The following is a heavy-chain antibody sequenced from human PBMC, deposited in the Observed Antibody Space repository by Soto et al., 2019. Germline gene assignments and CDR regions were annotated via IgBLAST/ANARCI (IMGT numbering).Heavy chain of an antibody. J-gene: IGHJ5*02. V-gene: IGHV1-18*01. D-gene: IGHD3-3*01. CDR2: ISAYNGNT. Sequence: ASVKVSCKASGYTFTSYGISWVRQAPGQGLEWMGWISAYNGNTNYAQKLQGRVTMTTDTSTSTAYMELRSLRSDDTAVYYCARDRYYDFWSDLNWFDPWGQGTLVPSPQ. CDR3: ARDRYYDFWSDLNWFDP. CDR1: GYTFTSYG.